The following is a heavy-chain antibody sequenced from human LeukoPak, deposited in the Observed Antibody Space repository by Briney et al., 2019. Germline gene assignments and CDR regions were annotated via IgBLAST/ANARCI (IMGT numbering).Heavy chain of an antibody. CDR3: EPPLQFLES. D-gene: IGHD3-3*01. Sequence: QPGGSLRLSCTTSGFTFGTSTMTRVRQAPGKGLEWVSTINSNGGSTYYASSVKGRFTISRDNSRNTLYLRMSSLRAEDTAVYYCEPPLQFLESWGQGTMVIVSS. CDR1: GFTFGTST. J-gene: IGHJ5*02. V-gene: IGHV3-23*01. CDR2: INSNGGST.